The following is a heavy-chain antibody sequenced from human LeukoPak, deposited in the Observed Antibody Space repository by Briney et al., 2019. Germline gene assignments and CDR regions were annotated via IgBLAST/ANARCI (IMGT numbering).Heavy chain of an antibody. J-gene: IGHJ4*02. CDR2: IYTSGST. CDR1: GYSINSAYY. D-gene: IGHD6-6*01. Sequence: SETLSLTCTVSGYSINSAYYWGWIRQPAGKGLEWIGRIYTSGSTNYNPSLKSRVTMSVDTSKNQFSLKLSSVTAADTAVYYCARDSNEYSSSSTIGYWGQGTLATVSS. V-gene: IGHV4-4*07. CDR3: ARDSNEYSSSSTIGY.